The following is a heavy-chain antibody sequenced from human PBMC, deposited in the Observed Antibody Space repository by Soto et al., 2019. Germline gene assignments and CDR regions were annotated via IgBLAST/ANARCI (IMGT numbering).Heavy chain of an antibody. J-gene: IGHJ4*02. D-gene: IGHD2-8*01. CDR1: GGSISSGGYY. Sequence: SETLSLTCTVSGGSISSGGYYWGWIRQHPGKGLEWIGYIYYSGSTYYNPSLKSRVTISVDTSKNQFSLKLSSVTAADTAVYYCAREDTTYCTNGVCSSQGAIDYWGQGTLVTVSS. V-gene: IGHV4-31*03. CDR3: AREDTTYCTNGVCSSQGAIDY. CDR2: IYYSGST.